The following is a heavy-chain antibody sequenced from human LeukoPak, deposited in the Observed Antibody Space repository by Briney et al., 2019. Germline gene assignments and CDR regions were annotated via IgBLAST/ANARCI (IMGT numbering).Heavy chain of an antibody. Sequence: GGSLRLSCAASGFTFSSYGMHWVRQAPGKGLEWVAFIRYDGSNKYYADSVKGRFTISRGNSKNTLYLQMNSLRAEDTAVYYCAKEAQYAQYFDYWGQGTLVTVSS. D-gene: IGHD4-11*01. CDR1: GFTFSSYG. J-gene: IGHJ4*02. CDR3: AKEAQYAQYFDY. CDR2: IRYDGSNK. V-gene: IGHV3-30*02.